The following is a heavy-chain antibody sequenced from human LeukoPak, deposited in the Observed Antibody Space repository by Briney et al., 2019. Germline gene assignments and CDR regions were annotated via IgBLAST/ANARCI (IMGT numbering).Heavy chain of an antibody. D-gene: IGHD6-19*01. CDR1: GFTFSSYG. J-gene: IGHJ4*02. CDR3: AKASGWYSDY. V-gene: IGHV3-33*06. Sequence: GSLRLSCAASGFTFSSYGMHWVRQAPGKGLEWVAVIWYDGSKKYYADSVKGRFTISRDNSKNTLYLQMNSLRAEDTAVYYCAKASGWYSDYWGQGTLVTVSS. CDR2: IWYDGSKK.